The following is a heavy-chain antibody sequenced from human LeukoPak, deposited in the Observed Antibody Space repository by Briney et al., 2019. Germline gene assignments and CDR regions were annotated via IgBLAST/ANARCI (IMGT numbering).Heavy chain of an antibody. J-gene: IGHJ6*03. Sequence: SETLSLTCAVYGGSFSGYYWSWIRQPPGKGLEWIGEINHSGSTNYNPSLKSRVTISVDTSKNQFSPKLSSVTAADTAVYYCARGGGSYYRMGLRYYYYYMDVWGKGTTVTVSS. CDR1: GGSFSGYY. CDR2: INHSGST. CDR3: ARGGGSYYRMGLRYYYYYMDV. D-gene: IGHD1-26*01. V-gene: IGHV4-34*01.